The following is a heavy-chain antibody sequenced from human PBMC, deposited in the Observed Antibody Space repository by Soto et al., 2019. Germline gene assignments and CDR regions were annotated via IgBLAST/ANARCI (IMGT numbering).Heavy chain of an antibody. CDR3: TKDPDGSGQNFDY. J-gene: IGHJ4*02. V-gene: IGHV3-23*01. CDR2: VSGSGDRT. Sequence: EVQLLESGGGLVQPGGSLRLSCAASGFTFNTYAMNWVRQAPGKGLEWVSLVSGSGDRTRYADSVKGRFIISRDNSKNTPYLQMNSLRADDKAVYYCTKDPDGSGQNFDYWGQGTLVTVSS. CDR1: GFTFNTYA. D-gene: IGHD3-10*01.